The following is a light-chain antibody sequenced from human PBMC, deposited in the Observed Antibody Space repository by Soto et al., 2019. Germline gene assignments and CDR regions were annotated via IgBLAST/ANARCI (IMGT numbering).Light chain of an antibody. CDR3: SSYISSSTPYV. CDR1: SSDVVGYNL. J-gene: IGLJ1*01. CDR2: EGY. V-gene: IGLV2-14*02. Sequence: QSALTQPASVSGSLGQSITISCTGSSSDVVGYNLVSWYQQHPGKAPKLMIFEGYQRPSGVSNRFSGSKSGNTASLTISGLQAEDEGDYYCSSYISSSTPYVFGTGTKVTVL.